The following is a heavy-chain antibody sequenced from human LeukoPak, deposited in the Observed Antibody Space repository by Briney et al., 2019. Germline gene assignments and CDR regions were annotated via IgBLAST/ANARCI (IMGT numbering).Heavy chain of an antibody. J-gene: IGHJ4*02. CDR3: ARKGGYSSGYYY. D-gene: IGHD3-22*01. CDR1: GFTFSDYW. V-gene: IGHV3-7*01. CDR2: IKQDGSDK. Sequence: QAGGSLRLSCVASGFTFSDYWMTWVRQAPGKGLEWVANIKQDGSDKDYVDSVEGRFTISRDNANNSLYLQMDSLRVEDTAVYYCARKGGYSSGYYYWGQGALVTVSS.